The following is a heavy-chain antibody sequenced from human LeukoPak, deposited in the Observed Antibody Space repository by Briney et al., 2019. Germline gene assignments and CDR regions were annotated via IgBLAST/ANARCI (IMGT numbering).Heavy chain of an antibody. D-gene: IGHD6-13*01. CDR1: GYTFTSYD. CDR3: AREGSSSWLPFDY. V-gene: IGHV1-8*03. J-gene: IGHJ4*02. CDR2: MNPNSGNT. Sequence: GASVKVSCKASGYTFTSYDINWVRQATGQGLEWMGWMNPNSGNTGYAQKFQGRVTITRNTSISTAYMELSSLRSEDTAVYYCAREGSSSWLPFDYWGQGTLVTVSS.